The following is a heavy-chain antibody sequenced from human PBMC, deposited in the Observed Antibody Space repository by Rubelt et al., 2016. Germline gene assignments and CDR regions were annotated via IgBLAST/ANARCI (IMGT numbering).Heavy chain of an antibody. Sequence: QVLLQESGPGLVKPSETLSLTCTVSGYSINSGYFWGWIRQSPGKGLEWIGYIYYSGSTNYNPSLKSRVTISVDTSKNQFPFKLCPGTAADRAGYYGARRASNSLGFDYGMDVWGQGTTVTVSS. D-gene: IGHD3-10*01. CDR2: IYYSGST. CDR3: ARRASNSLGFDYGMDV. V-gene: IGHV4-38-2*02. CDR1: GYSINSGYF. J-gene: IGHJ6*02.